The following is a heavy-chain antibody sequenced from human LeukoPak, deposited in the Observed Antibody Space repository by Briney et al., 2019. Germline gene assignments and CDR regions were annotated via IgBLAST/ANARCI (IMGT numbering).Heavy chain of an antibody. D-gene: IGHD6-13*01. CDR2: IKQDGSEK. Sequence: PGRSLRLSCAASGFSFSSYWMSWVRQAPGKGLEWVANIKQDGSEKYYVDSVKGRFTISRDNAKSSLYLQMNSLRAEDTAVYYCARHNPYSSGWYCFDDWGQGTLVTVSS. CDR3: ARHNPYSSGWYCFDD. J-gene: IGHJ4*02. CDR1: GFSFSSYW. V-gene: IGHV3-7*02.